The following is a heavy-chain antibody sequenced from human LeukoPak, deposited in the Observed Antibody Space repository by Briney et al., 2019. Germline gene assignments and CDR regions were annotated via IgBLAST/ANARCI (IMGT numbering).Heavy chain of an antibody. D-gene: IGHD3-9*01. CDR3: TTDHYDILTGYYDYGMDG. Sequence: GGSLRLSCAPSGFTFSNAWMSWVRPAPGKGVEWVGRINIKTDGGTTDYAAPVKGRFTISRDDSKNTLYLQMNSLKTEDTAVYYCTTDHYDILTGYYDYGMDGGGKGTTVTISS. CDR1: GFTFSNAW. CDR2: INIKTDGGTT. V-gene: IGHV3-15*01. J-gene: IGHJ6*04.